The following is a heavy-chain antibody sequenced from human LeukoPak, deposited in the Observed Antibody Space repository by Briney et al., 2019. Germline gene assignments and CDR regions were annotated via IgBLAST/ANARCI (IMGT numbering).Heavy chain of an antibody. J-gene: IGHJ4*02. D-gene: IGHD5-24*01. Sequence: PSETLSLTCTVSGGSISSSSYYWGWLRPPPGTGLEWIGSIYYRGSTYYNPSLKSRVTISVDTSKNQLSLKLSSVTAADTAVYYCARGGDGYNLSFDSWGQGTLVTVSS. V-gene: IGHV4-39*07. CDR1: GGSISSSSYY. CDR3: ARGGDGYNLSFDS. CDR2: IYYRGST.